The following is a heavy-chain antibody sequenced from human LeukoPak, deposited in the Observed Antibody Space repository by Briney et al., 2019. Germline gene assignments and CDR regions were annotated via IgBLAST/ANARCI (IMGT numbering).Heavy chain of an antibody. V-gene: IGHV3-13*01. J-gene: IGHJ4*02. CDR1: GFTFSSYA. Sequence: GGSLRLSRAASGFTFSSYAMHWVRQVTGEGLEWVSAIGTAGDTYYPGSLKGRFTISRENAKNSLYLQMNSLRAGDTAVYYCARVAKSGPSHYFDYWGQGTLVTVSS. CDR3: ARVAKSGPSHYFDY. CDR2: IGTAGDT. D-gene: IGHD3-3*01.